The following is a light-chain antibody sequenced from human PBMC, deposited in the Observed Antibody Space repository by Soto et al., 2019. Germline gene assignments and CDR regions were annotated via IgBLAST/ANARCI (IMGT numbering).Light chain of an antibody. CDR3: QEYNSYPRT. V-gene: IGKV1-5*03. CDR2: KAS. CDR1: QSISSW. Sequence: DIQMTQSPSTLSASVGDRVTITCRASQSISSWLAWYQQKPGKAPKLLIYKASSLESGAPSRFSSSGSGTEFTLTISSPQPDDFATYDCQEYNSYPRTFGQGTKVEIK. J-gene: IGKJ1*01.